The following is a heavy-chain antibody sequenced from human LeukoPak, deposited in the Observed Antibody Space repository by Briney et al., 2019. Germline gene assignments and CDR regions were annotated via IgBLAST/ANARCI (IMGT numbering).Heavy chain of an antibody. CDR2: IYYSGST. D-gene: IGHD5-18*01. Sequence: SETLSLTCTVSGGSISSSSYYWGWIRQPPGKGLEWIGSIYYSGSTYYNPSLKSRVTISVDTSKNQFSLKLSSVTAADTAVYYCARVRRDRRGYTSGAFDIWGQGTMVTVSS. CDR1: GGSISSSSYY. CDR3: ARVRRDRRGYTSGAFDI. J-gene: IGHJ3*02. V-gene: IGHV4-39*07.